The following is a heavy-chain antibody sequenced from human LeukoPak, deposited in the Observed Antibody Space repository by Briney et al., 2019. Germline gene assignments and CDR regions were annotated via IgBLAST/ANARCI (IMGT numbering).Heavy chain of an antibody. CDR3: ARIGRQHPPGYYYGMDV. Sequence: ASAKVSCKASGGTFSSYAISWMRQAPGQGLEWMGGIVPIFGTANYAQKFQGRVTITADESTSSAYMELSSLRSEDTAVYYCARIGRQHPPGYYYGMDVWGQGTTVTVSS. D-gene: IGHD6-13*01. V-gene: IGHV1-69*13. J-gene: IGHJ6*02. CDR2: IVPIFGTA. CDR1: GGTFSSYA.